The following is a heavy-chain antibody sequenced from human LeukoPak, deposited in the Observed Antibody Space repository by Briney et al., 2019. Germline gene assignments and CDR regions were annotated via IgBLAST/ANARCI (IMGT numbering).Heavy chain of an antibody. D-gene: IGHD1-14*01. CDR2: SGSGGST. J-gene: IGHJ6*02. V-gene: IGHV3-23*01. Sequence: PGGSLRLSCAASGFTFSSYAMSWVRQAPGKGLEWVSASGSGGSTYYADSVKGRFTISRDNSKNTLYLQMNSPRAEDTAVYYCAKPAGIAPYGMDVWGQGTTVTVSS. CDR3: AKPAGIAPYGMDV. CDR1: GFTFSSYA.